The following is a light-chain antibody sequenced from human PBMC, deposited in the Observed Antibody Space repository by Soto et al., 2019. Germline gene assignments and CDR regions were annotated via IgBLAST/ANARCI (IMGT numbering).Light chain of an antibody. Sequence: EIVLTQSPGTLSLSPGERATLSCRASQSVSSSYLAWYQQKPGQAPRLLIYGASSRATGIPDRFSGSGSGTDFTLTISRLEPEDFAVYYCKQYGSSLTFGQGTKVDI. CDR2: GAS. J-gene: IGKJ1*01. CDR1: QSVSSSY. CDR3: KQYGSSLT. V-gene: IGKV3-20*01.